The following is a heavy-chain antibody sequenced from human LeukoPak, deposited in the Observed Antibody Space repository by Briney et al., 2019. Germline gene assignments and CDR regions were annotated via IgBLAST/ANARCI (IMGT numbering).Heavy chain of an antibody. J-gene: IGHJ4*02. D-gene: IGHD3-22*01. CDR1: GYTFTSYA. V-gene: IGHV7-4-1*02. Sequence: ASVKVSCKASGYTFTSYAMNWVRQAPGQGLEWMGWINTNTGNPTYAQGFTGRFVFSLDTSVSTAYLQISSLKAKDTAVYYCARDHHHYYDSSGYWYWGQGTLVTVSS. CDR3: ARDHHHYYDSSGYWY. CDR2: INTNTGNP.